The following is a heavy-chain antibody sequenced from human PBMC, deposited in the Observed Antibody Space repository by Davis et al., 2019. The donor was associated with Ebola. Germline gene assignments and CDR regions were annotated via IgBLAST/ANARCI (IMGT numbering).Heavy chain of an antibody. CDR1: GGTFSTYD. D-gene: IGHD1-26*01. CDR2: IIPMVGTA. Sequence: AASVKVSCKASGGTFSTYDINWVRQAPGQGLEWMGRIIPMVGTATYAQKFQGRVTITADKSKSTAYMEMRGLRSEDTAVYYCARDLGRYDDHWGQGTLVTVSS. CDR3: ARDLGRYDDH. J-gene: IGHJ4*02. V-gene: IGHV1-69*04.